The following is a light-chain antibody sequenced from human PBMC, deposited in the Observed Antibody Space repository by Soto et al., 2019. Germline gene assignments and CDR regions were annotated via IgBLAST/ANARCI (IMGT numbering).Light chain of an antibody. Sequence: IHMSHSPSTLSGSVGYRVTITCRASQTISSWLAWYQQKPGKAPKLLTYKASTLKSGVPSRFSGSGSGTEFTLTISSLQPDDFATYYCQHYNSYSEAFGQGTKVDIK. CDR1: QTISSW. CDR3: QHYNSYSEA. V-gene: IGKV1-5*03. CDR2: KAS. J-gene: IGKJ1*01.